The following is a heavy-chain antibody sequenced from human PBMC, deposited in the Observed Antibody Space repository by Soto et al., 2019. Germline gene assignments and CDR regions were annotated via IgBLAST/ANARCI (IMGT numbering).Heavy chain of an antibody. V-gene: IGHV3-23*01. CDR2: MSGSGDNT. D-gene: IGHD3-22*01. CDR3: AKDQSNSNPLYYFDY. Sequence: EVQLLESGGGLVQPGGSLRLSCAASGFTFSIYAMTWVRQAPGKGLEWVSAMSGSGDNTYYADSVNGRFTISRDNSKNTLYLQMNSLRAEDTAIYYCAKDQSNSNPLYYFDYWGQGTLVTVSS. J-gene: IGHJ4*02. CDR1: GFTFSIYA.